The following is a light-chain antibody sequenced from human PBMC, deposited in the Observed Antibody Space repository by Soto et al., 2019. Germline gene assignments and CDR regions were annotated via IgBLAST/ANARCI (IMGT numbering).Light chain of an antibody. CDR2: SAS. CDR1: QSVNSS. J-gene: IGKJ1*01. Sequence: PGDSATLSCRPSQSVNSSLAWYQQKPGQAPRLLIYSASSRATGIPDRFSGSGSGTDFTLTINRLEPEDFAVYYCQQYGSSPRTFGLGTKVEI. V-gene: IGKV3-20*01. CDR3: QQYGSSPRT.